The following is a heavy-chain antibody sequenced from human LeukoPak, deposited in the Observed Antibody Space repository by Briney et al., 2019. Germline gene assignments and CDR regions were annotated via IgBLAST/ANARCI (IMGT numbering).Heavy chain of an antibody. Sequence: PSETLSLTCTVSGGSISSYYWSWIRQPPGKGLEWIGYIYYSGSTNYNPSLKSRVTISVDTSKNQFSLKLSSVTAADTAVYYCARHTQYCSGGSCAPPGAFDIWGQGTMVTVSS. CDR2: IYYSGST. D-gene: IGHD2-15*01. CDR3: ARHTQYCSGGSCAPPGAFDI. J-gene: IGHJ3*02. CDR1: GGSISSYY. V-gene: IGHV4-59*08.